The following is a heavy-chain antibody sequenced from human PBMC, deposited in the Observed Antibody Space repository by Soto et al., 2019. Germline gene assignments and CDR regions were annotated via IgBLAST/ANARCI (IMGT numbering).Heavy chain of an antibody. Sequence: WASVKVSCKASGGTFSSYAISWVRQAPGQGLEWMGGIIPIFGTANYAQKFQGRVTITADKSTSTAYMELSSLRSEDTAVYYCARGGVYYDFWSGYYTQFDYWGRGTLVTVSS. V-gene: IGHV1-69*06. J-gene: IGHJ4*02. CDR3: ARGGVYYDFWSGYYTQFDY. CDR2: IIPIFGTA. D-gene: IGHD3-3*01. CDR1: GGTFSSYA.